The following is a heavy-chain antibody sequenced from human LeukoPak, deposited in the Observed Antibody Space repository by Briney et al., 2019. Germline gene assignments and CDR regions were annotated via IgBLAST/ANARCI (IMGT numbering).Heavy chain of an antibody. Sequence: SETLSLTCTVSGGSISSSSYYWGWIRQPPGKGPEWIGSIYYSGSTYYNPSLKSRVTISVDTSKNQFSLKLSSVTAADTAVYYCARHESGSGAFDIWGQGTMVTVSS. D-gene: IGHD3-3*01. CDR2: IYYSGST. CDR1: GGSISSSSYY. CDR3: ARHESGSGAFDI. J-gene: IGHJ3*02. V-gene: IGHV4-39*01.